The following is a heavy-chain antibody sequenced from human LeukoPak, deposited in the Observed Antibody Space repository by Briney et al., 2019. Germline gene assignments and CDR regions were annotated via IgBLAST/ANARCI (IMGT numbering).Heavy chain of an antibody. CDR1: GGSISSYY. Sequence: SETLSLTCTVSGGSISSYYWSWIRMPPGKGLGRIGYIYSSGSTNYNPSLKSRVPITVDTSKNQFSLKLSSLAAADTAVYYCAGHRTALYMDVWGKGTTVTVSS. J-gene: IGHJ6*03. CDR3: AGHRTALYMDV. CDR2: IYSSGST. V-gene: IGHV4-4*09. D-gene: IGHD1-14*01.